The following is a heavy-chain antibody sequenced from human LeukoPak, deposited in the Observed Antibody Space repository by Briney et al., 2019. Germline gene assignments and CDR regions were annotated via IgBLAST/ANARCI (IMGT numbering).Heavy chain of an antibody. CDR3: ARSWYSSGWYDRFDY. CDR2: IYYSGST. Sequence: SETLSLTCTVSGGSVSSGSYYWSWIRQPPGKGLEWIGYIYYSGSTNYNPSLKSRVTISVDTSKNQFSLKLSSVTAADTAVYYCARSWYSSGWYDRFDYWGQGTLVTVSS. J-gene: IGHJ4*02. D-gene: IGHD6-19*01. CDR1: GGSVSSGSYY. V-gene: IGHV4-61*01.